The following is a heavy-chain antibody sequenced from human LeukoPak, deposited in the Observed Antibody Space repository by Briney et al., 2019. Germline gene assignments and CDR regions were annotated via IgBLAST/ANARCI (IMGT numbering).Heavy chain of an antibody. D-gene: IGHD5-12*01. V-gene: IGHV3-21*01. CDR2: ISRISNYI. J-gene: IGHJ3*02. CDR1: GFPFSTYS. CDR3: ARDRREGIVATVDAFDI. Sequence: GGSLRLSCAASGFPFSTYSMNWVRQAPGKGLEWVSSISRISNYIYADSVKGRFTISRDNAKNSLYLQMNSLGAEDTAVYYCARDRREGIVATVDAFDIWGQGTMVTVSS.